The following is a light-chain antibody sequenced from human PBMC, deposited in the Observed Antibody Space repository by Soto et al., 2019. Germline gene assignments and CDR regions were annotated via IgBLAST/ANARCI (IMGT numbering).Light chain of an antibody. V-gene: IGKV3-20*01. CDR3: QQYDNSPIT. Sequence: EIVFTQSPATLSLSPGERATLSCRASQSVSSYLAWYQQKPGQAPRLLIYGASSRATGIPDRFSGTGSETDFTLTISRLEPEDFAVYYCQQYDNSPITFGQGTRLENK. CDR2: GAS. J-gene: IGKJ5*01. CDR1: QSVSSY.